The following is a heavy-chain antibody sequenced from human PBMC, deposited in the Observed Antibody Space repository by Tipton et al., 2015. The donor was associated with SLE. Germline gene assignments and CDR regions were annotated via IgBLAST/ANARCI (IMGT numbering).Heavy chain of an antibody. D-gene: IGHD3-10*01. J-gene: IGHJ4*02. Sequence: LRLSCTVSGGSISSYYWSRIRQTPGKGLEWIGYIYYTGSTKFNPSLKSRVSISLDTSKNQFSLKLSSVTAADTAVYYCARAGEGVFDYWGQGTLVTVSS. CDR2: IYYTGST. CDR1: GGSISSYY. V-gene: IGHV4-59*08. CDR3: ARAGEGVFDY.